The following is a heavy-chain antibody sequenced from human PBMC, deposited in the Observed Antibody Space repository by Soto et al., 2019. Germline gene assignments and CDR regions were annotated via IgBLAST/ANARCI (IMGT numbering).Heavy chain of an antibody. J-gene: IGHJ6*02. CDR2: INPSGGST. D-gene: IGHD5-12*01. Sequence: ASVKVSCKASGYTFTSYYMHWVRQAPGQGLEWMGIINPSGGSTSYAQKFQGRVTMTRDTSTSTVYMELSSLRSEDTAVYYCASQGDSGFPYYYYGMDVWGQGTTVTVSS. CDR1: GYTFTSYY. CDR3: ASQGDSGFPYYYYGMDV. V-gene: IGHV1-46*01.